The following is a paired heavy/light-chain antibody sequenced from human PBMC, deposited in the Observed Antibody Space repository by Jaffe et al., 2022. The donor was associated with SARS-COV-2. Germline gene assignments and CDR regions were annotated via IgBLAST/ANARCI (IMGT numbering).Light chain of an antibody. J-gene: IGLJ3*02. V-gene: IGLV8-61*01. CDR1: SGSVSTSYY. CDR3: VLYMGSGISV. Sequence: QTVVTQEPSFSVSPGGTVTLTCGLTSGSVSTSYYPSWFQQPPGQAPRTLIYSTNTRSSGVPDRFSGSLLGNKAALTITGAQADDESDYYCVLYMGSGISVFGGGTKLTVL. CDR2: STN.
Heavy chain of an antibody. CDR1: GFTFNTYG. V-gene: IGHV3-23*01. D-gene: IGHD2-15*01. Sequence: EVQLLESGGGLVQPGGSLRLSCAASGFTFNTYGMSWVRQAPGKGLEWVSSIRENGGTTYYADSVRGRFTISRDNSKNTLSLQMNNLRVEDTAVYYCAKRAGDGCYSDCYFEYWGQGALVTVSS. CDR2: IRENGGTT. CDR3: AKRAGDGCYSDCYFEY. J-gene: IGHJ4*02.